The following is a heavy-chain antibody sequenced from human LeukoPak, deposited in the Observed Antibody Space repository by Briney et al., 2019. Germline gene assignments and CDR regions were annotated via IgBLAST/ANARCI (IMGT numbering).Heavy chain of an antibody. Sequence: PGRSLRLSCAASGFTFSSYGMHWVRQAPGKGLEWVALISYDGSNKYYVDSVKGRFTISRDNSKNTLYLQMNSLRAEDTAVYYCARRAGAYSHPYDYWGQGTLVTVSS. V-gene: IGHV3-30*03. D-gene: IGHD4/OR15-4a*01. CDR3: ARRAGAYSHPYDY. CDR2: ISYDGSNK. J-gene: IGHJ4*02. CDR1: GFTFSSYG.